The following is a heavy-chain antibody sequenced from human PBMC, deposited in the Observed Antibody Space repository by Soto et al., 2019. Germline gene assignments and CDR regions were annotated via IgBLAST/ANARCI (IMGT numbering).Heavy chain of an antibody. V-gene: IGHV3-23*01. D-gene: IGHD3-3*01. CDR3: AKADDFWSGYHIYYYYGMDV. CDR1: GFSFSSYA. CDR2: ISGSGGRT. J-gene: IGHJ6*02. Sequence: GWALKVCCAASGFSFSSYAMSWVRQAPGKGLEWVSGISGSGGRTYYADSVKGRFTISRDNSKHTLYLQMNSLRAEDTAVYYCAKADDFWSGYHIYYYYGMDVWGQGTTVTASS.